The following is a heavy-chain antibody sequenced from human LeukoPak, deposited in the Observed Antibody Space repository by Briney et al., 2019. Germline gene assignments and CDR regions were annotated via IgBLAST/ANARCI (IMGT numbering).Heavy chain of an antibody. V-gene: IGHV3-21*01. Sequence: PGGSLRLACAASGFTFTSYNMAWVRQSPGKGLEWVSSISGSSSDIYYADSQKGRFTISRDNAKNSLYLQMNSLRAKDTDIYYCATLDYGGNSFNVFDIWGQGTMVTVSS. CDR2: ISGSSSDI. D-gene: IGHD4-23*01. CDR3: ATLDYGGNSFNVFDI. J-gene: IGHJ3*02. CDR1: GFTFTSYN.